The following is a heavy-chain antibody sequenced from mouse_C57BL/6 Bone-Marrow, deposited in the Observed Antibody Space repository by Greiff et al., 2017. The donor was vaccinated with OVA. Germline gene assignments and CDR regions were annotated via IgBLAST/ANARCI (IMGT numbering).Heavy chain of an antibody. J-gene: IGHJ1*03. D-gene: IGHD1-1*01. CDR3: ARGTEYYCSSGYVDV. Sequence: QVQLQQPGAELVKPGASVKLSCKASGYTFPSYWMHWVKQRPGQGLEWIGMIHTNSGSTNYNEKFKRKATLTLDKSSSTAYMQLSSLTSEDSAVYYCARGTEYYCSSGYVDVWGTGTTGTVSS. CDR2: IHTNSGST. CDR1: GYTFPSYW. V-gene: IGHV1-64*01.